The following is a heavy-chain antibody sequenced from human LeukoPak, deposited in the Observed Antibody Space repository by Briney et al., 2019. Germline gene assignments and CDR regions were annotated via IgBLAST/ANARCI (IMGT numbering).Heavy chain of an antibody. J-gene: IGHJ4*02. CDR3: ASGVDSSSWYFDY. V-gene: IGHV4-39*07. CDR2: IYYSGST. CDR1: GGSISSSSYY. D-gene: IGHD6-13*01. Sequence: SETLSLTCTVSGGSISSSSYYWGWIRQPPGKGLEWIGSIYYSGSTYYNPSLKSRVTISVDTSKNQFSLKLSSVTAADTAVYYCASGVDSSSWYFDYWGQGTLVTVSS.